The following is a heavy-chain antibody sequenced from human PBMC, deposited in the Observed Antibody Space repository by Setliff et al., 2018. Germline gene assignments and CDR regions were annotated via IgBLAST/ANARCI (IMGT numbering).Heavy chain of an antibody. CDR3: ARVDF. Sequence: GASVKVSCKASGYTFTSYDINWVRQAPGKGLEWMGGFDPEDGETIYAQKFQGRVTITADESTSTAYMELRSLRSDDTAVYYCARVDFWGQGTLVTVSS. J-gene: IGHJ4*02. CDR1: GYTFTSYD. CDR2: FDPEDGET. V-gene: IGHV1-69*13.